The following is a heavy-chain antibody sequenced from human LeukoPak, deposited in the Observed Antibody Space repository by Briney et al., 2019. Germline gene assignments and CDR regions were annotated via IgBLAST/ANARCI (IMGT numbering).Heavy chain of an antibody. J-gene: IGHJ4*02. D-gene: IGHD3-3*01. CDR3: ARDITIFGVVIADY. Sequence: GGSLRLSCAASGFTFSNHAMNWVRQAPGKGLEWVAVISYDGSNKYYADSVKGRFTISRDNSKNTLYLQMNSLRGEDTAVYYCARDITIFGVVIADYWGQGTLVTVSS. CDR2: ISYDGSNK. CDR1: GFTFSNHA. V-gene: IGHV3-30*04.